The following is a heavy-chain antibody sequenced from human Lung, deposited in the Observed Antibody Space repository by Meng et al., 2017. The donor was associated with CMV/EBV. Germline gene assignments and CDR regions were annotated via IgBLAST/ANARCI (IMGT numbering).Heavy chain of an antibody. Sequence: SVKVSCKASGGTFSSYAISWVRQAPGQGLEWMGGIIPIFGTANYAQKFQGRVTITTDESTSTAYMELSSLRSEDTAVYYCARGRDFWSGSGGMDVWDQGTTVTVSS. J-gene: IGHJ6*02. CDR3: ARGRDFWSGSGGMDV. CDR2: IIPIFGTA. D-gene: IGHD3-3*01. V-gene: IGHV1-69*05. CDR1: GGTFSSYA.